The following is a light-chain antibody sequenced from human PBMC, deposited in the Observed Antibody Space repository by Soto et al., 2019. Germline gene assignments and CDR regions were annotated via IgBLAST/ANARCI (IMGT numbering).Light chain of an antibody. CDR1: GSNIGAGYD. J-gene: IGLJ2*01. CDR3: QSYDSSLSGVV. Sequence: QSVLTQPPSVSGAQGQGVTIPGTGGGSNIGAGYDVHWYQQLPGTAPKLLIYGNSNRPSGVPDRFSGSKSGTSASLAITGLQAEDEADYYCQSYDSSLSGVVFGGGTKVTVL. V-gene: IGLV1-40*01. CDR2: GNS.